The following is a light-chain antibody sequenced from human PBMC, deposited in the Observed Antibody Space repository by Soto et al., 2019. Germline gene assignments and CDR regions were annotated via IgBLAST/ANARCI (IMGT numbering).Light chain of an antibody. Sequence: EVVLTQSPGTLSLSPGERATLSCRASQSVSSTYLAWYQQKPGQAPRLLIYAASSRATGIPDRFSGSGSGTDFTLTISRLEPEDFGVYYCQQYGSSPTFGQGTRVEIK. J-gene: IGKJ1*01. CDR3: QQYGSSPT. CDR2: AAS. V-gene: IGKV3-20*01. CDR1: QSVSSTY.